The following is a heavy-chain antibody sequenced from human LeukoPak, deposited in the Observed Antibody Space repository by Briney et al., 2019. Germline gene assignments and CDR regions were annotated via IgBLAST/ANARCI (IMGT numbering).Heavy chain of an antibody. D-gene: IGHD2-15*01. J-gene: IGHJ4*02. CDR2: ITWDGGST. CDR3: ARISDYSFDY. CDR1: GFTFDDYA. V-gene: IGHV3-43D*03. Sequence: GGSLRLSCAASGFTFDDYAMHWVRQASGKGLEWVSHITWDGGSTHYADSVEGRFTISRDNAKNSLYLQMNSLRAEDTAVYYCARISDYSFDYWGQGTLVTVSS.